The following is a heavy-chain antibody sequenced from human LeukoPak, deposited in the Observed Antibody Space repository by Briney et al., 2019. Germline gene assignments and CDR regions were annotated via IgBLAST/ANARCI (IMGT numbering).Heavy chain of an antibody. CDR2: IYYSGST. V-gene: IGHV4-39*01. J-gene: IGHJ6*02. Sequence: SETLSLTCTVSGGSVSSGNYYWNWIRQPPGKGLEWIGSIYYSGSTYYNPSLKSRVTISVDTSKNQFSLKLSSVTAADTAVYYCARGSIATSRSEGMDVWGQGTTVTVSS. D-gene: IGHD6-13*01. CDR3: ARGSIATSRSEGMDV. CDR1: GGSVSSGNYY.